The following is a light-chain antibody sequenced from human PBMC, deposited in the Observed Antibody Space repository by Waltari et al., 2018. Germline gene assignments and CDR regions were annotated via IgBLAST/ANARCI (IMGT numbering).Light chain of an antibody. J-gene: IGKJ1*01. Sequence: DIQMTQSPSTLSASVGDRDTITCRAIHRMSDWLAWYQQKPGGVPKLLIYKASTINNGVPSRFSGSGSGTEFTLTISSLQPDDFATYYCQQYNPYSWTFGQGTKVEIK. CDR2: KAS. V-gene: IGKV1-5*03. CDR1: HRMSDW. CDR3: QQYNPYSWT.